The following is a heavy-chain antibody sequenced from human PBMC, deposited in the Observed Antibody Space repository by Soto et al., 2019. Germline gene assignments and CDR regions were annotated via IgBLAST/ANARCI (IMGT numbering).Heavy chain of an antibody. V-gene: IGHV4-34*01. CDR3: GPRGAVADPRGY. CDR1: GGSFSDFY. CDR2: INHSGST. J-gene: IGHJ4*02. Sequence: QVQLQQWGAGLLKPSETLSLTCAVYGGSFSDFYWTWIRQPPGKGLEWIGEINHSGSTNYTPSLKSLVAISVDTSKNQFSLNLRSVTAADTAVYYCGPRGAVADPRGYWGQGTLVTVSS. D-gene: IGHD6-19*01.